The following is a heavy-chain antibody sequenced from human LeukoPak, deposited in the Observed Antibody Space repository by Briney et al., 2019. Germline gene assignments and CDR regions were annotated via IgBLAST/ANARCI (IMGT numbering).Heavy chain of an antibody. CDR1: GYTFTSYD. CDR2: MNPNSRNT. J-gene: IGHJ4*02. Sequence: ASVKVSCKASGYTFTSYDINWVRQAAGQGLEWVGWMNPNSRNTGYAQKFQGRVTMTMNTAISTAYMELSSLRSDATAVYYCARVYSDSSGYYVQGFDYWGQGTLVTVSS. CDR3: ARVYSDSSGYYVQGFDY. D-gene: IGHD3-22*01. V-gene: IGHV1-8*01.